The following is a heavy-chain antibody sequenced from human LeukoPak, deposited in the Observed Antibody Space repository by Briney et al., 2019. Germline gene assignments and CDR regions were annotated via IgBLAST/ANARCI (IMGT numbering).Heavy chain of an antibody. J-gene: IGHJ6*04. CDR3: ARARITMVREKDSFFMDV. CDR2: IIPIFGTA. Sequence: ASVKVSCKASGGTFSSYAISWVRQAPGQGLEWMGGIIPIFGTANYAQKFQGRVTITADESTSTAYMELSSLRSEDTAVYYCARARITMVREKDSFFMDVWGKGTTVTISS. CDR1: GGTFSSYA. V-gene: IGHV1-69*01. D-gene: IGHD3-10*01.